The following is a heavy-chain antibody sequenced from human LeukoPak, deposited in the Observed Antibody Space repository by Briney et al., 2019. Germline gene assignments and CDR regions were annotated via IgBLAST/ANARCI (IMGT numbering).Heavy chain of an antibody. D-gene: IGHD3-3*01. J-gene: IGHJ5*02. V-gene: IGHV4-34*01. CDR1: GGSFSGYY. CDR3: ARVSLRGRFLEWLPRPNWFDP. Sequence: SETLSLTCAVYGGSFSGYYWSWIRQPPGKGLEWTGEINHSGSTNYNPSLKSRVTISVDTSKNQFSLKLSSVTAADTAVYYCARVSLRGRFLEWLPRPNWFDPWGQGTLVTVSS. CDR2: INHSGST.